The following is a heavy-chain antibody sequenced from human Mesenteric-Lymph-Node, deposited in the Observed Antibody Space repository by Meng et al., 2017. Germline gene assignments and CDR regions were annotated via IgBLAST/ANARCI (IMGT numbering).Heavy chain of an antibody. CDR2: ISAYNGNT. Sequence: QVNLEQSGAEVKKPGASVKVSCKASGYTFTSYGISWVRQAPGQGLEWMGWISAYNGNTNYAQKLQGRVTMTTDTSTSTAYMELRSLRSDDTAVYYCARQGNRWLVPTPIDHWGQGTLVTVSS. CDR3: ARQGNRWLVPTPIDH. CDR1: GYTFTSYG. V-gene: IGHV1-18*01. J-gene: IGHJ4*02. D-gene: IGHD6-19*01.